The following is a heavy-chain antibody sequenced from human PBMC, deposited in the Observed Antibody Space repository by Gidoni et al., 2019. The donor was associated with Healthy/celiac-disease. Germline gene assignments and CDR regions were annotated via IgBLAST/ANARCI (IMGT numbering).Heavy chain of an antibody. D-gene: IGHD3-9*01. CDR1: GGAISRGGYY. J-gene: IGHJ4*02. CDR3: ARGNDILTGYALAFDY. CDR2: IYYSGST. V-gene: IGHV4-31*03. Sequence: QVQLQESGPGLVKPSQTLSLTCTVSGGAISRGGYYWRWIRQHPGKGLEWIGYIYYSGSTYYNPSLKSRVTISVDTSKNQFSLKLSSVTAADTAVYYCARGNDILTGYALAFDYWGQGTLVTVSS.